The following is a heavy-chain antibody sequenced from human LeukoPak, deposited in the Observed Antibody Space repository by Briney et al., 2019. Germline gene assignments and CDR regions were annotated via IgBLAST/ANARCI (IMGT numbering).Heavy chain of an antibody. Sequence: SETLSLTCTVSGGSISSSSYYWGWIRQPPGKGLEWIGSIYYSGSTYYNPSLKSRVTISVDTSKNQFSLKLSSVTAADTAVYYCARLGEDLIHWFDPWGQGTLVTVSS. CDR2: IYYSGST. V-gene: IGHV4-39*01. CDR3: ARLGEDLIHWFDP. D-gene: IGHD3-10*01. CDR1: GGSISSSSYY. J-gene: IGHJ5*02.